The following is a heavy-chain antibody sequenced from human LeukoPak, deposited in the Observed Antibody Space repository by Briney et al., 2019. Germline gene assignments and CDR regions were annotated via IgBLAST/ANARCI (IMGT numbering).Heavy chain of an antibody. CDR3: AKEPPPQDYLEAPYYHGKDV. CDR1: GFTFTDYG. CDR2: ISYDGSNK. J-gene: IGHJ6*02. Sequence: GGSLRLSCAASGFTFTDYGMHWVRQAPGKGLEWVADISYDGSNKYYADSVKGRFTISRDNSKNTLYLQMNSLRAEDTDVYYCAKEPPPQDYLEAPYYHGKDVWGQGNPVTVSS. D-gene: IGHD3-16*01. V-gene: IGHV3-30*18.